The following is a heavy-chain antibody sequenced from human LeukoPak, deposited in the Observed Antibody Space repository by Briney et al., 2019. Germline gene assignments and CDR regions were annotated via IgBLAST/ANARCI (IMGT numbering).Heavy chain of an antibody. CDR2: IYYSGST. CDR1: GGSISSSSYY. Sequence: SETLSLTCTVSGGSISSSSYYWGWIRQPPGKGLEWIGSIYYSGSTYYNPSLKSRVTISVDTSKNQFSLKLSSVTAADTAVYYCASLKPDLPYFDSSPGYWGQGTLVTVSS. J-gene: IGHJ4*02. D-gene: IGHD3-9*01. CDR3: ASLKPDLPYFDSSPGY. V-gene: IGHV4-39*01.